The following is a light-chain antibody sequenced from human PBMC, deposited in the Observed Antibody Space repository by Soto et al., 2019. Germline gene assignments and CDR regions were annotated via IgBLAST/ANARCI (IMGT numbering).Light chain of an antibody. Sequence: QSALTQPASVSGSPGQSITISCTGTSSDVGRFNLVSWYQQHPGKAPKLMIYEGSQRSSGVSNRFSGSKSGNTASLTISGLQAEDEADYYCCSYAGSSTLVFGGGTKLTVL. CDR1: SSDVGRFNL. V-gene: IGLV2-23*01. CDR2: EGS. CDR3: CSYAGSSTLV. J-gene: IGLJ2*01.